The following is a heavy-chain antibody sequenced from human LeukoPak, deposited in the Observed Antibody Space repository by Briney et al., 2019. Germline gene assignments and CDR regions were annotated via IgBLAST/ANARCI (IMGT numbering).Heavy chain of an antibody. J-gene: IGHJ4*02. D-gene: IGHD3-22*01. Sequence: GESLKISCKGSGYSFTSYWIGWVRQMPGKGLEWMGIICPGDSDTRYSPSFQGQVTISADKSISTAYLQWSSLKASDTAMYYCARGGYYYDSSGYTNVDYWGQGTLVTVSS. CDR3: ARGGYYYDSSGYTNVDY. CDR1: GYSFTSYW. V-gene: IGHV5-51*01. CDR2: ICPGDSDT.